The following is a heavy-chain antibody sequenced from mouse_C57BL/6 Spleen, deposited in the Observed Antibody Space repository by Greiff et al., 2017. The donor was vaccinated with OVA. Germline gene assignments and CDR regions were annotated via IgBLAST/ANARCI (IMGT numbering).Heavy chain of an antibody. CDR3: GNEDWDY. CDR2: IDPSDSYT. J-gene: IGHJ2*01. Sequence: QVQLQQPGAELVMPGASVKLSCKASGYTFTSYWMHWVKQRPGQGLEWIGEIDPSDSYTNYNQKFKGKSTLTVDKSSSTAYMQLSSLTSEDSAGYCCGNEDWDYWGQGTAPTVTA. CDR1: GYTFTSYW. V-gene: IGHV1-69*01.